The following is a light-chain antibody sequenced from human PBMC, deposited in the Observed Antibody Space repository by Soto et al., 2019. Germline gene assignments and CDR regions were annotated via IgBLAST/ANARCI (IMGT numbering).Light chain of an antibody. Sequence: EIVMTQSPATLSVSPGETATLSCRASQSVGSAVAWYQHKPGQAPRLLIVGASIRATGVPGRFSDGGSGTEFTLTISSLQYEDFAVYYCQQYKNWPPLTFGGGTTVEIK. V-gene: IGKV3-15*01. CDR3: QQYKNWPPLT. CDR2: GAS. CDR1: QSVGSA. J-gene: IGKJ4*01.